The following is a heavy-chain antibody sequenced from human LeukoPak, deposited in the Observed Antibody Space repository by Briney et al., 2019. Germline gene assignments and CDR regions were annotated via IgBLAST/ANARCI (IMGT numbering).Heavy chain of an antibody. CDR1: GGSISGYY. D-gene: IGHD6-13*01. CDR3: VRDFIAAASGAFDI. J-gene: IGHJ3*02. V-gene: IGHV4-59*01. CDR2: IRYSGST. Sequence: SETLSLTCTVSGGSISGYYWSWIRQPPGKGLEWIGYIRYSGSTNYNPSLQSRLTIFLDTSKNQFALKLNSVTAADTAVYYCVRDFIAAASGAFDIWGQGTTVTVSS.